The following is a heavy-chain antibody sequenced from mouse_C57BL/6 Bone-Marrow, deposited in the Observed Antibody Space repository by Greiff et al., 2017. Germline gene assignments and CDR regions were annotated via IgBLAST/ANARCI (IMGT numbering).Heavy chain of an antibody. CDR1: GYSFTGYF. V-gene: IGHV1-20*01. J-gene: IGHJ1*03. CDR3: AENYEYAVYFDV. CDR2: INPYNGDT. Sequence: EVQLQQSGPELVKPGDSVKISCKASGYSFTGYFMNWVMQSHGKSLEWIGRINPYNGDTFYNQKLKGKATLTVDKSSSTAHMELRSLTSEDSAVXYCAENYEYAVYFDVWGTGTTVTVSS. D-gene: IGHD2-4*01.